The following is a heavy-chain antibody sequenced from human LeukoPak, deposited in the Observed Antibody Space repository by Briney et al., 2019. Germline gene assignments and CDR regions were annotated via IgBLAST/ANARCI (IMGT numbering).Heavy chain of an antibody. CDR2: IKQDGSEK. Sequence: GGSLRPSCAASGFTYSSYRMSWVRQAPGKGPEGVANIKQDGSEKYYVESVSGRFSISRDNAKNSLYLQMYSMRGEDTAVYACARYSSGYGYWGQETLVTVSS. CDR3: ARYSSGYGY. J-gene: IGHJ4*02. CDR1: GFTYSSYR. D-gene: IGHD3-22*01. V-gene: IGHV3-7*01.